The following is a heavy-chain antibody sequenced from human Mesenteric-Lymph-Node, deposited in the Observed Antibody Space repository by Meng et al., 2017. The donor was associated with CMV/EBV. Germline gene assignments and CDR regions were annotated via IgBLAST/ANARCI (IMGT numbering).Heavy chain of an antibody. V-gene: IGHV3-7*03. Sequence: GGSLRLSCAASGFTFSSYCMSWVRQAPEKGLEWVANINQDGSEKYYVDSVKGRFTISRDNAKNSLYLQMNSLRAEDTALYYCAKDISSSVYYYYGMDVWGQGTTVTVSS. CDR1: GFTFSSYC. CDR3: AKDISSSVYYYYGMDV. CDR2: INQDGSEK. D-gene: IGHD3-22*01. J-gene: IGHJ6*02.